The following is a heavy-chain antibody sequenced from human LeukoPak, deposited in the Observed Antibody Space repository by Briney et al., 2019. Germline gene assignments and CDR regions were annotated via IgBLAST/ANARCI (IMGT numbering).Heavy chain of an antibody. J-gene: IGHJ5*02. V-gene: IGHV1-69*05. CDR2: IIPIFGTA. D-gene: IGHD4-17*01. CDR3: ARVLDYGDYSFPNWFDP. CDR1: GGTFSSYA. Sequence: ASVKVSCKASGGTFSSYAISWVRQAPGRGLEWMGGIIPIFGTANYAQKFQGRVTITTDESTSTAYMELSSLRSEDTAVYYCARVLDYGDYSFPNWFDPWGQGTLVTVSS.